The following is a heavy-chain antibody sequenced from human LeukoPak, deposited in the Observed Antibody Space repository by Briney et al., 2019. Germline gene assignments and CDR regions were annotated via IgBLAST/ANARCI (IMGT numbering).Heavy chain of an antibody. D-gene: IGHD3-22*01. CDR3: AKDQVSYDSSGDGMDV. Sequence: PGGSLRLSCAASGFTFSSYAMSWLRQAPGKGLEWVSAISGSGGSTYYADSVKGRFTISRDNSKNTLYLQMNSLRAEDTAVYYCAKDQVSYDSSGDGMDVWGQGTTVTVSS. J-gene: IGHJ6*02. CDR2: ISGSGGST. CDR1: GFTFSSYA. V-gene: IGHV3-23*01.